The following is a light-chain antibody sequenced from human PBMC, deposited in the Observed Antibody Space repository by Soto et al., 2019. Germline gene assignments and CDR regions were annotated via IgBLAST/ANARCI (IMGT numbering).Light chain of an antibody. CDR2: AAS. V-gene: IGKV3-20*01. Sequence: EIVLTQSPATLSLSPGERATLSCRASQSVSSNFLAWFQQQPGQAPRLLIYAASRRVTGIPDRFSGSGSGTDFTLTISRLEPEDFAVYYCQQYGGSPITFGQGTRLEIK. CDR1: QSVSSNF. J-gene: IGKJ5*01. CDR3: QQYGGSPIT.